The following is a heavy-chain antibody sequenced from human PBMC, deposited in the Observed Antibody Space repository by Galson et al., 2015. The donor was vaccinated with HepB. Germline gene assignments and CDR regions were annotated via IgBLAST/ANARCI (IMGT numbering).Heavy chain of an antibody. D-gene: IGHD3-10*01. J-gene: IGHJ3*02. V-gene: IGHV3-23*01. Sequence: SLRPSCAASGFTFSSYTMCWVRQAPGKGLEWVSAVNSGGAQNYADSVKGRFTVSRDNSKDTVYLQMNSLRAEDTALYYRAKTPPGSGSYSALDIWVQGTMVTVSS. CDR1: GFTFSSYT. CDR3: AKTPPGSGSYSALDI. CDR2: VNSGGAQ.